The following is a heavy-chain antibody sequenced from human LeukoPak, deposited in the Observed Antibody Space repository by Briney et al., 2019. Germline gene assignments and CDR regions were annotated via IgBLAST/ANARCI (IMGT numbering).Heavy chain of an antibody. CDR3: ARHQTYYDSSPFDP. D-gene: IGHD3-22*01. CDR1: EYTFTGYY. V-gene: IGHV1-46*01. Sequence: ASVKVSCKVSEYTFTGYYIHWVRQAPGQGLEWMGMINPSGGSTSYAQRFQGRVTMTRDTSTSTVYMELSSLRSEDTAVYYCARHQTYYDSSPFDPWGQGTLVTVSS. CDR2: INPSGGST. J-gene: IGHJ5*02.